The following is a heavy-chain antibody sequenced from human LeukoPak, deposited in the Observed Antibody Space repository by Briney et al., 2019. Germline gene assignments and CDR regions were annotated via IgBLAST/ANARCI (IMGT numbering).Heavy chain of an antibody. J-gene: IGHJ3*02. Sequence: QTGGSLRLSCAASGFTFSSYSMNWVRQAPGKGLEWVSYISSSSSTIYYGDSVKGRFTISRDNAKSSLYLQMNSLRAEDTAVYYCARDHHRRLYDSQARDTSDIWGQGTMVTVSS. V-gene: IGHV3-48*01. CDR3: ARDHHRRLYDSQARDTSDI. CDR2: ISSSSSTI. D-gene: IGHD3-22*01. CDR1: GFTFSSYS.